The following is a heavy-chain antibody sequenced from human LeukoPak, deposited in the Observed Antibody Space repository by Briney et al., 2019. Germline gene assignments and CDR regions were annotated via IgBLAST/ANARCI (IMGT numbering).Heavy chain of an antibody. V-gene: IGHV4-30-4*01. D-gene: IGHD3-22*01. J-gene: IGHJ4*02. CDR1: GGSISSGDHY. CDR2: IYHSGRT. Sequence: PSETLSLTCTVSGGSISSGDHYWSWIRQPPGKGLEWIWYIYHSGRTHFNPSLKSRVTISVDTSKNQFSLKLSSVTAADTAVYFCARGPDSSGYYYFDYWGQGTLVTVSS. CDR3: ARGPDSSGYYYFDY.